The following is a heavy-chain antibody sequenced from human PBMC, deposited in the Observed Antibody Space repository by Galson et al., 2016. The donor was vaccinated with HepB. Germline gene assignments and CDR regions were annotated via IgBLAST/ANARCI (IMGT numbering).Heavy chain of an antibody. D-gene: IGHD5-24*01. Sequence: IHPSGSTSYNPSLGSRVTISLDTSKNQFSLKVDSVTAADTAVYFCSRGLDAYKAGNYWGQGTLVTVAA. J-gene: IGHJ4*02. CDR3: SRGLDAYKAGNY. CDR2: IHPSGST. V-gene: IGHV4-34*13.